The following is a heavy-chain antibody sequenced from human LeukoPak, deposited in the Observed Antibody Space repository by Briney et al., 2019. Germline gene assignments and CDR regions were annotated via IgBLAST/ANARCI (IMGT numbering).Heavy chain of an antibody. Sequence: SETLSLTCAVYAGSFSGYYWSWIRQPPGKGLEWIGEINHSGSTNYNPSLKSRVTISVDTSKNQFSLKLSSVTAADTAVYYRARRFGVVIPFYPWVQGTLVTVSS. J-gene: IGHJ5*02. CDR2: INHSGST. D-gene: IGHD3-3*01. CDR1: AGSFSGYY. CDR3: ARRFGVVIPFYP. V-gene: IGHV4-34*01.